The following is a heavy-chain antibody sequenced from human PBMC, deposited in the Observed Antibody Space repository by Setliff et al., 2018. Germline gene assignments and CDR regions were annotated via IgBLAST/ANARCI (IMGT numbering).Heavy chain of an antibody. J-gene: IGHJ4*02. V-gene: IGHV4-61*10. Sequence: SETLSLTCTVSDGSLYSGNYYWTWIRQPAGKALEWIGNIHGTEGTHYNPSLESRVTISRDKSPNQFSLMLRSVTAADTALYYCARGYYNGRGYYYLPCAFDSWGRGIVVTVSS. CDR2: IHGTEGT. D-gene: IGHD3-10*01. CDR1: DGSLYSGNYY. CDR3: ARGYYNGRGYYYLPCAFDS.